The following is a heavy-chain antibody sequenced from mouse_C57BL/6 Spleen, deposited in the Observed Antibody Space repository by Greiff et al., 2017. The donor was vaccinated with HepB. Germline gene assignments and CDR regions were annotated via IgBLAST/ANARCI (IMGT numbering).Heavy chain of an antibody. D-gene: IGHD2-4*01. CDR3: TRLDYDWDWYFDV. V-gene: IGHV6-6*01. J-gene: IGHJ1*03. CDR2: IRNKANNHAT. CDR1: GFTFSDAW. Sequence: EVQRVESGGGLVQPGGSMKLSCAASGFTFSDAWMDWVRQSPEKGLEWVAEIRNKANNHATYYAESVKGRFTISRDDSKSSVYLQMNSLRAEDTGMYYCTRLDYDWDWYFDVWGTGTTVTVSS.